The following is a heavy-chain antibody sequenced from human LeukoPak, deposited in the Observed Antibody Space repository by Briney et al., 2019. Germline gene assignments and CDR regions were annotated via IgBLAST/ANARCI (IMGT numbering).Heavy chain of an antibody. CDR1: GYTFTSYD. D-gene: IGHD3-10*01. V-gene: IGHV1-8*01. Sequence: GASVKVSCKASGYTFTSYDINWVRQATGPGLEWMGWMNPNCGNTSYAQKFHGRVTITRNTSISTDYMELSSLRSEDAAVYYCARGLRITMVRGVTSYGMDVWGQGTTVTVSS. J-gene: IGHJ6*02. CDR2: MNPNCGNT. CDR3: ARGLRITMVRGVTSYGMDV.